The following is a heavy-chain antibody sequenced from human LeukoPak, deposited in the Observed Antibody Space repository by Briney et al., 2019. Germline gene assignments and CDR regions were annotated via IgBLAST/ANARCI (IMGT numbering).Heavy chain of an antibody. V-gene: IGHV4-39*07. D-gene: IGHD2-15*01. CDR2: IYSSGSP. J-gene: IGHJ1*01. Sequence: SETRSLTCTVSGASISISEFYWGWIRQAPGKGLEWIGSIYSSGSPYYSPSFKSRATMSIDRSQNHFSLKLTSVTAADTAVYYCARDPPGCIGEYFQHWGQGTLVTVSS. CDR3: ARDPPGCIGEYFQH. CDR1: GASISISEFY.